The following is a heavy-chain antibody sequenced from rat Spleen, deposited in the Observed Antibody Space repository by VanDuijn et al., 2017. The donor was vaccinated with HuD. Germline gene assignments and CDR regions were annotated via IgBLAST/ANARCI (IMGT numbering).Heavy chain of an antibody. D-gene: IGHD1-12*02. CDR2: ISYDGRNT. CDR3: ATDGHYYGTYYSVYVMDA. J-gene: IGHJ4*01. V-gene: IGHV5S10*01. Sequence: EVQLVESGGRLVQPGNSLKLSCAASGFTFSDHAMAWVRQAPTQGLEWVASISYDGRNTYYRDSVKGRFTISRDNAKTTLYLQMNSLGSEDTATYYCATDGHYYGTYYSVYVMDAWGQGASVTVSS. CDR1: GFTFSDHA.